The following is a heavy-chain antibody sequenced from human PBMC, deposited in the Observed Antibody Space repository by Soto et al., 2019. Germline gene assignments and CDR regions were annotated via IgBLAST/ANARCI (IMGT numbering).Heavy chain of an antibody. V-gene: IGHV3-15*01. CDR1: GFTFKDVW. Sequence: EVQLVESGGGLVKPGGSLRLSCAASGFTFKDVWMTWVRQAPGKGLEWVGRMKRKIDGETTDYSAPGKRRFSISRGHLKNTRFLQMDSLKRQDTAVYDCAVDAQCSRNRCPGDFDIWGQGTMVTVSS. CDR2: MKRKIDGETT. CDR3: AVDAQCSRNRCPGDFDI. J-gene: IGHJ3*02. D-gene: IGHD2-2*01.